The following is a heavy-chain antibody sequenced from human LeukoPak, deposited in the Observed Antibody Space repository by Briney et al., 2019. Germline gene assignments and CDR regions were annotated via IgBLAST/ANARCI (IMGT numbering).Heavy chain of an antibody. CDR1: GFTFSSYS. V-gene: IGHV3-21*01. D-gene: IGHD6-13*01. J-gene: IGHJ4*02. CDR2: ISSSSSYI. Sequence: GGSLRLSCAASGFTFSSYSMNWVRQAPGKGLEWVSSISSSSSYIYYADSVKGRFTISRDNAKNSPYLQMNSLRAEDTAVYYCARARAAAGPLDYWGQGTLVTVSS. CDR3: ARARAAAGPLDY.